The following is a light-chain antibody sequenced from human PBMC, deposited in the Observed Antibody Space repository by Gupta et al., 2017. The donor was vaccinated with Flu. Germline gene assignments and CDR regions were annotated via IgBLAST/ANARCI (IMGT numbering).Light chain of an antibody. Sequence: SYVLTQPPSVSVAPGQTASITCGGNNIGSKSVHWYQQKPGQAPVLVVYDDSDRPSGITERFSGSNSWNTATLTISRVEAGDEADYYCQLWDSSGTQGVFGGGTKLTVL. CDR1: NIGSKS. V-gene: IGLV3-21*02. J-gene: IGLJ3*02. CDR3: QLWDSSGTQGV. CDR2: DDS.